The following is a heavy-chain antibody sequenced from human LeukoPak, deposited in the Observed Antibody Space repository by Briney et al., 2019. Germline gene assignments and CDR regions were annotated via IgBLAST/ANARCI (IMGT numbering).Heavy chain of an antibody. CDR2: ISSSGGST. J-gene: IGHJ4*02. CDR3: AKDHLGSGSYVLNFDY. D-gene: IGHD3-10*01. CDR1: GFTFSSYA. Sequence: PGGSLRLSCAASGFTFSSYAMSWVRQAPGKGLEWVSVISSSGGSTYYADSVKGRFTISRDNSKNSLYLQMNSLRAEDTAIYYCAKDHLGSGSYVLNFDYWGQGTLVTASS. V-gene: IGHV3-23*01.